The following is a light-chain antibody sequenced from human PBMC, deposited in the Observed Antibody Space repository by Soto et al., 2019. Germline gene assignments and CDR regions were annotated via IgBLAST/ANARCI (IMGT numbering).Light chain of an antibody. J-gene: IGKJ2*01. Sequence: DIQMTQSPSSLSASVGDRVTITCRASQSISTYLNWYQQKPGKAPKLTIYAATSLQSRVPSMFSGSGSGTDFTLTISSLQPEDCATYYCQQSYSIPRTFGQGPKLEIK. CDR1: QSISTY. V-gene: IGKV1-39*01. CDR2: AAT. CDR3: QQSYSIPRT.